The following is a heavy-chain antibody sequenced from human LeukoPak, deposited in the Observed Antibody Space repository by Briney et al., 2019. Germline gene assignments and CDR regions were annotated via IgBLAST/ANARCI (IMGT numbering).Heavy chain of an antibody. D-gene: IGHD6-13*01. CDR3: ARAGIAAAAHDYYYYYMDV. CDR1: GYTFTSYG. Sequence: ASVKVSCTASGYTFTSYGISWVRQAPGQGLEWMGWISAYNGNTNYAQKLQGRVTMTTDTSTSTAYMELRSLRSDDTAVYYCARAGIAAAAHDYYYYYMDVWGKGTTVTVSS. V-gene: IGHV1-18*01. CDR2: ISAYNGNT. J-gene: IGHJ6*03.